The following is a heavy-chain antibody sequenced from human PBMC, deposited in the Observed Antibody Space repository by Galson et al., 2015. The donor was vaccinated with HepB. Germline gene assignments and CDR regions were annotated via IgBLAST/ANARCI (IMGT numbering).Heavy chain of an antibody. CDR1: GFTFSRYA. J-gene: IGHJ4*02. CDR3: ARVYYDSSGYCCGYFDY. V-gene: IGHV3-30-3*01. D-gene: IGHD3-22*01. Sequence: SLRLSCAASGFTFSRYAMHWVRQAPGQGLAWVEVISYDGSNKYYADSVKGRFTSSRDNSKHKLYLQMNSLRPEDTAEYYCARVYYDSSGYCCGYFDYWGQGTQVTVSS. CDR2: ISYDGSNK.